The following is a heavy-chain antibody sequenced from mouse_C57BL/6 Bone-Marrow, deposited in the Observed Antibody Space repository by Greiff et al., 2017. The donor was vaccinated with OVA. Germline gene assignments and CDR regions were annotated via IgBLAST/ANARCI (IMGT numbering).Heavy chain of an antibody. J-gene: IGHJ1*03. D-gene: IGHD1-1*01. CDR1: GYSFTDYN. Sequence: EVQGVESGPELVKPGASVKISCKASGYSFTDYNMNWVKQSNGKSLEWIGVINPNYGTTSYNQKFKGKATLTVDQSSSTAYMQLNSLTSEDSAVYYWAREGIYYGSSYWYFDVWGTGTTVTVSS. V-gene: IGHV1-39*01. CDR3: AREGIYYGSSYWYFDV. CDR2: INPNYGTT.